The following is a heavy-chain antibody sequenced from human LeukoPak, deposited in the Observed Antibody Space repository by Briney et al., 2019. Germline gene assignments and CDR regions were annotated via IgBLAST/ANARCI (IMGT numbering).Heavy chain of an antibody. CDR1: GGSISSSSYY. CDR3: ARRVATIPNSGFGP. D-gene: IGHD5-12*01. Sequence: SETLSLTCTVSGGSISSSSYYWGWIRQPPGKGLEWIGSIYYSGSTYYNPSLKSRVTISVDTSKNQFSLKLSSVTAADTAVYYCARRVATIPNSGFGPWGQGTLVTVSS. CDR2: IYYSGST. V-gene: IGHV4-39*01. J-gene: IGHJ5*02.